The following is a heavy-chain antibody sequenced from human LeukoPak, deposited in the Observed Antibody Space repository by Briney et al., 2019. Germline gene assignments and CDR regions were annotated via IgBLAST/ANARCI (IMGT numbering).Heavy chain of an antibody. CDR2: IYYSGST. D-gene: IGHD2-2*02. CDR3: ARGRRKSVVPAAIPYYYYYMDV. V-gene: IGHV4-59*01. Sequence: PSETLSLTCTVSGGSISSYYWSWIRQPPGKGLEWIGYIYYSGSTNYNPSLKSRVTMSVDTSKNQFSLKLSSVTAADTAVYYCARGRRKSVVPAAIPYYYYYMDVWGKGTTVTVSS. J-gene: IGHJ6*03. CDR1: GGSISSYY.